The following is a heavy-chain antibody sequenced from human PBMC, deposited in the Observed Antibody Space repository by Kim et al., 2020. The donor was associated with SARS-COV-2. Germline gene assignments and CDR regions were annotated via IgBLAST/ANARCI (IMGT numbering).Heavy chain of an antibody. J-gene: IGHJ2*01. CDR2: ISTNGCDK. CDR1: GVTFGNYA. CDR3: TKSDTADSWY. Sequence: GGSLRLSCAASGVTFGNYAMSWVRQAPGKGPEWVSAISTNGCDKFYADSVKGRFTISRDNSKNTLFLQMNSLRAEDTAIYYCTKSDTADSWY. V-gene: IGHV3-23*01. D-gene: IGHD6-25*01.